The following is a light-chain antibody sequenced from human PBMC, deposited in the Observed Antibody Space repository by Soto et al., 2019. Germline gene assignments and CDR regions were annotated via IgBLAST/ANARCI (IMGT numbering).Light chain of an antibody. CDR1: LTVSTN. Sequence: DIVMTQSPATLSLSPGDRATLSCWASLTVSTNLAWYQQKPGQAPRLLIYYTSTRATGIPARFSGSGSAKEFTLTISSLQPEDSAVYYCQQYGSSPLWTFGQGTKVEIK. J-gene: IGKJ1*01. V-gene: IGKV3-15*01. CDR2: YTS. CDR3: QQYGSSPLWT.